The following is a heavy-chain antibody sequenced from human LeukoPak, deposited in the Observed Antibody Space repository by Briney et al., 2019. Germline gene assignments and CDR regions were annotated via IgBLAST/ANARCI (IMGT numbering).Heavy chain of an antibody. V-gene: IGHV4-39*01. Sequence: SETLSLTCAVYGGSFSGYYWGWIRQPPGKGLEWIGSIYYTGNTYYNASLKSRVTISIDTSKNQISLRLTSVTATDTAMYYCARQTGWGLFTLPGGQGTLVTVSS. D-gene: IGHD3/OR15-3a*01. CDR1: GGSFSGYY. CDR2: IYYTGNT. J-gene: IGHJ4*02. CDR3: ARQTGWGLFTLP.